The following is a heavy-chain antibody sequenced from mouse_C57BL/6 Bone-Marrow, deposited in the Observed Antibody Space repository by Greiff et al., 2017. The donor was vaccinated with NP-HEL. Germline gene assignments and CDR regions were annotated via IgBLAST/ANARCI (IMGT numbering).Heavy chain of an antibody. V-gene: IGHV14-3*01. J-gene: IGHJ1*03. CDR2: IYPGSGDT. D-gene: IGHD1-1*01. CDR3: SRYGCYYCSGRYFDV. CDR1: GFNIKNTY. Sequence: VQLQQSVAELVRPGASVKLSCTASGFNIKNTYMHWVKQRPGQGLEWIGWIYPGSGDTKYNQKFKGKATLTVDTSSSTAYLQLSSLTSEDAAFYFCSRYGCYYCSGRYFDVWGTGTTVTVSS.